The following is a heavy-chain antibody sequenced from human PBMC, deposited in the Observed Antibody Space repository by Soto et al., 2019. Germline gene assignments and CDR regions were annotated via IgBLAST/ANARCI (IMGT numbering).Heavy chain of an antibody. CDR2: IIPIFGTE. D-gene: IGHD1-26*01. V-gene: IGHV1-69*01. CDR3: ARVKGRTHYYGMDV. J-gene: IGHJ6*02. Sequence: SLTGSCTASGVSFRSYAISCVRQAPGQGLELMGGIIPIFGTENYAQKFKGRVTITADESPSTAYMELSSLRSEDTAVYYCARVKGRTHYYGMDVWGQGTTVTVSS. CDR1: GVSFRSYA.